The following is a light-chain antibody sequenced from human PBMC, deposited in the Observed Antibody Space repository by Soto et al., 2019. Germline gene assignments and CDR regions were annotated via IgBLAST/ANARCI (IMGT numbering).Light chain of an antibody. J-gene: IGKJ1*01. CDR1: QDIGND. CDR3: LQDHNFPWT. V-gene: IGKV1-6*02. Sequence: IQMTQSPSSLSVSIIDRVTIACRASQDIGNDLGWYQQRPGEAPKLLIYAASTLRSGVPSRFSGSGSGTHFALTLNSLQPADSATYFCLQDHNFPWTFGQGNKVEIK. CDR2: AAS.